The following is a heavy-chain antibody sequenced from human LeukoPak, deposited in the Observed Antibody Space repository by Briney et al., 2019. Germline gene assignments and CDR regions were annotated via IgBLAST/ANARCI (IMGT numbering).Heavy chain of an antibody. CDR3: ARGPGSELGLFDY. V-gene: IGHV1-2*04. CDR1: GYSLGEVS. CDR2: INPNSGGT. J-gene: IGHJ4*02. Sequence: ASVRVSCKVSGYSLGEVSLHWVRQAPGQGPEWMGWINPNSGGTNYAQKFQGWVTMTRDTSISTAYMELSRLRSDDTAVYYCARGPGSELGLFDYWGQGTLVTVSS. D-gene: IGHD7-27*01.